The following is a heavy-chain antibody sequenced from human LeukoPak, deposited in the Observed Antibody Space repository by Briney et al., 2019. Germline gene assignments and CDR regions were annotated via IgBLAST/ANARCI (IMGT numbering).Heavy chain of an antibody. D-gene: IGHD3-10*01. Sequence: PGGSLRLSCAASGFTVSSNYMNWVRQAPGKGLEWVSVIYSDGNTYYADSVKGRFTIPRDNSRNTLYLQMNSLRAEDTAVYYCARDRRLLYFGELFHDAFDIWGQGTMVTVSS. CDR3: ARDRRLLYFGELFHDAFDI. CDR1: GFTVSSNY. V-gene: IGHV3-53*01. J-gene: IGHJ3*02. CDR2: IYSDGNT.